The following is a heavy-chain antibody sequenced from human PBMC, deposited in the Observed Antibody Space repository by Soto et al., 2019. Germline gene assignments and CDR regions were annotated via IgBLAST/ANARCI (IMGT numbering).Heavy chain of an antibody. CDR3: PKGTAVAYQWFDP. D-gene: IGHD6-19*01. CDR1: GFTFSSYG. Sequence: LRLSCEASGFTFSSYGMHWVRQAPGKGLEWVAAISHDGTDRYYANSVKGRFTISRDNSKNTLYLQMNSLRSEDTAIYYCPKGTAVAYQWFDPWGQGTLVTVSS. CDR2: ISHDGTDR. J-gene: IGHJ5*02. V-gene: IGHV3-30*18.